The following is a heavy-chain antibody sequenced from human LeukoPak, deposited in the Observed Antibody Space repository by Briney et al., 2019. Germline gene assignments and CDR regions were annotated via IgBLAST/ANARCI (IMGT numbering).Heavy chain of an antibody. CDR1: GGSLSAYY. Sequence: SETLFLTCAVYGGSLSAYYWSWIRQSPGKGLEWIGEINHSGGTNYNPSLKSRVTILVDTSQNQFSLKLSSVTAADTAVYYCATERRYSSGRWDYYFDNWGQGTLVTVSS. CDR2: INHSGGT. CDR3: ATERRYSSGRWDYYFDN. J-gene: IGHJ4*02. D-gene: IGHD6-19*01. V-gene: IGHV4-34*01.